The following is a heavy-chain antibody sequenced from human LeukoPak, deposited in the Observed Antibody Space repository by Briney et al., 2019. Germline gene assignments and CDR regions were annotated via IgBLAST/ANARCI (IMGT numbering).Heavy chain of an antibody. CDR2: IYPSDSDT. V-gene: IGHV5-51*01. CDR3: ARYYGSGAGY. CDR1: GYNFTSYW. J-gene: IGHJ4*02. Sequence: GESLTISCKGPGYNFTSYWIGWVRQTAGKGLEGVGIIYPSDSDTRYSPSFEGQVTISADKSISTAYLQWSSLRASDTAMYYCARYYGSGAGYWGQGTLVTVSS. D-gene: IGHD3-10*01.